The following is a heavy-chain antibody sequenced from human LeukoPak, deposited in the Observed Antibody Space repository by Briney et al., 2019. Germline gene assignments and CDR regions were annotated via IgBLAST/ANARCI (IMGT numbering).Heavy chain of an antibody. D-gene: IGHD6-13*01. Sequence: GGSLRLSCAASGSTFSSYAMSWVRQAPGKGLEWVSAISGSGGSTYYADSVKGRFTISRDSSKNTLYLQMNSLRAEDTAVYYCAKDSGGPGYTSSDFDYWGQEPWSPSPQ. J-gene: IGHJ4*01. CDR3: AKDSGGPGYTSSDFDY. V-gene: IGHV3-23*01. CDR2: ISGSGGST. CDR1: GSTFSSYA.